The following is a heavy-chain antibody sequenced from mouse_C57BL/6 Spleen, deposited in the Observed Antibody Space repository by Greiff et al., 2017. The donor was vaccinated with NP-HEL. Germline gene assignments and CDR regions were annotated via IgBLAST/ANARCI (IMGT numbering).Heavy chain of an antibody. CDR3: ARSITTVVANAMDY. J-gene: IGHJ4*01. Sequence: EVQLQESGGGLVQPGGSLSLSCAASGFTFTDYYMSWVRQPPGKALEWLGFIRNKANGYTTEYSASVKGRFTISRDTSQSILYLQMNALRAEDSSTYYCARSITTVVANAMDYWGQGTSVTVSS. D-gene: IGHD1-1*01. CDR2: IRNKANGYTT. V-gene: IGHV7-3*01. CDR1: GFTFTDYY.